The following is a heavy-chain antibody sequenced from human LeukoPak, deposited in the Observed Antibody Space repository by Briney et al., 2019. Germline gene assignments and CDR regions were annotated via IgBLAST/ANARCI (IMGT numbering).Heavy chain of an antibody. CDR2: INHSGST. V-gene: IGHV4-34*01. D-gene: IGHD2-2*01. J-gene: IGHJ4*02. Sequence: SGTLSLTCVVYGGSFSGYYWSWIRQPPGKGLEWIGEINHSGSTNYNPSLKSRVTISVDPSKNQFSLKLSSVTAADTAVYYCARGGHCSSTSCLHFDYWGQGTLVTVSS. CDR3: ARGGHCSSTSCLHFDY. CDR1: GGSFSGYY.